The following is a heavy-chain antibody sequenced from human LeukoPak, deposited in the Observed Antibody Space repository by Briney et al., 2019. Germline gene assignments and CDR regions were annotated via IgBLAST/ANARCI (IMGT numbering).Heavy chain of an antibody. V-gene: IGHV3-7*01. D-gene: IGHD3-3*01. J-gene: IGHJ4*02. Sequence: GGSLRLSCAVSGVNFSSYWMSWVRQAPGKGLEWVANIKQDGSEEYYVDSVKGRFTISTDNAKNSLYLQMNSLRAEDTAVYYCARDAYYDFWSGYPRYFDYWGQGTLVTVSS. CDR3: ARDAYYDFWSGYPRYFDY. CDR1: GVNFSSYW. CDR2: IKQDGSEE.